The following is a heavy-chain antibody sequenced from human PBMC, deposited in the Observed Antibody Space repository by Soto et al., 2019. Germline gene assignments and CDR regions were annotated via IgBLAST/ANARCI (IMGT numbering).Heavy chain of an antibody. CDR3: MNYQSGWEY. J-gene: IGHJ4*02. D-gene: IGHD6-19*01. V-gene: IGHV4-39*01. CDR2: ISYSGST. CDR1: GVSISSRDYY. Sequence: QLQLQESGPGLVQPSETLSLTCTVSGVSISSRDYYWGWIRQPPGKGLEWIGMISYSGSTYYSPSLKSRVTISADTSNNQLSLRLSSVTAADTAVFHCMNYQSGWEYWGQGTVVTVSS.